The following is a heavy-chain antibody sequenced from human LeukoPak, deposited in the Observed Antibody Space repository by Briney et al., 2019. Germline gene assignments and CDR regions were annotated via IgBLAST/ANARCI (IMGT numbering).Heavy chain of an antibody. CDR2: IRYDGSNK. J-gene: IGHJ4*02. Sequence: GGSLRLSCAASGFTFSSYGMHWVRQAPGKGLEWVAFIRYDGSNKYYADSVKGRFTISRDNSKNTLYLQMNSLIAEDTAVYYCAKYYDFWSGYPDYWGQGTLVTVSS. V-gene: IGHV3-30*02. CDR3: AKYYDFWSGYPDY. CDR1: GFTFSSYG. D-gene: IGHD3-3*01.